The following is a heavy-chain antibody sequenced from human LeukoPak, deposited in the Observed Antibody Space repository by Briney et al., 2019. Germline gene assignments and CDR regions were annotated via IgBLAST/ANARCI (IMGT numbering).Heavy chain of an antibody. D-gene: IGHD2-21*02. V-gene: IGHV3-7*01. J-gene: IGHJ4*02. CDR1: GFTFSDYW. CDR3: ARGDWAPFDY. Sequence: GGSLRLSCAASGFTFSDYWMNWVRQAPGKGLEGEANIDQDGSSEYYVGSVQGRFTISRDNAKNSLYLQMNSLRAEDTAVYYCARGDWAPFDYWGQGSLLTVSS. CDR2: IDQDGSSE.